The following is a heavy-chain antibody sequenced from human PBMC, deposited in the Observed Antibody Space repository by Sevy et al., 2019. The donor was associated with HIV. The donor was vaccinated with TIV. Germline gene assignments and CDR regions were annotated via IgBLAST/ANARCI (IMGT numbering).Heavy chain of an antibody. D-gene: IGHD1-1*01. CDR1: GFTFSDHY. J-gene: IGHJ4*02. CDR2: ISSGGSTK. CDR3: AGEDRRREGGPYFDY. Sequence: GGSLRLSCAASGFTFSDHYMSWIRQAPGKGLEWVSFISSGGSTKYYGDSVRGRFTISRDNAKNSLYLQMNSLRAEDTAVYYCAGEDRRREGGPYFDYWGQGTLVTVSS. V-gene: IGHV3-11*01.